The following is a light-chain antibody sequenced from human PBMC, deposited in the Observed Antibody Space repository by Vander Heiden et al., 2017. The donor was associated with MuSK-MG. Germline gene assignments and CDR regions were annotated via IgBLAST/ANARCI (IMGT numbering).Light chain of an antibody. J-gene: IGLJ2*01. Sequence: SYELTQPPSVSAPPGQTDRITGSGDALPKQYAYWYQQKPVQAPMLVIYNDSERRSGIPERFSGSSSGTTATFTTSGVQAEEEADYYCHSADSSCTYVVFGGGTKLTVL. CDR1: ALPKQY. CDR3: HSADSSCTYVV. V-gene: IGLV3-25*02. CDR2: NDS.